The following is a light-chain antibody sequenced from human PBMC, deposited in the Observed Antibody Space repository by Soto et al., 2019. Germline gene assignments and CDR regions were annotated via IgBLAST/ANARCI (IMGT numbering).Light chain of an antibody. CDR3: QQYDNLPSFT. CDR2: DAS. J-gene: IGKJ3*01. CDR1: QDISNY. Sequence: DIQMTQSPSSLSASVGDRVTITCQASQDISNYLNWYQQKQGKAPKLLIYDASNWETGVPSRFSGSGSGTDFTFTIISLQPEDIATYYCQQYDNLPSFTFGPGTKVDIK. V-gene: IGKV1-33*01.